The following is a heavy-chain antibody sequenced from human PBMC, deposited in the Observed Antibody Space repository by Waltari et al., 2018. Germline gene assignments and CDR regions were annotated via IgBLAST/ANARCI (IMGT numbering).Heavy chain of an antibody. CDR1: GASLRGYH. CDR3: ARATVFGVVTDTFDI. J-gene: IGHJ3*02. Sequence: VQLQESGPGRVKPSETLSLTCAVSGASLRGYHWTWIRQPPGGGLEWIGHISYSGDTAYGPSLRSRVTISVDTSKNHFSLKLTSVTAADTAVYYCARATVFGVVTDTFDIWSQGTMVTVSS. D-gene: IGHD3-3*01. V-gene: IGHV4-59*01. CDR2: ISYSGDT.